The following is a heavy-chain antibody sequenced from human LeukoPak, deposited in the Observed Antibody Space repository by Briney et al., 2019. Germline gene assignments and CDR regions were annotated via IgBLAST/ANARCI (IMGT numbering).Heavy chain of an antibody. CDR1: GGTFSNYA. CDR2: INPNSGGT. V-gene: IGHV1-2*06. Sequence: PWASVKVSCKASGGTFSNYAISWVRQAPGQGLEWMGRINPNSGGTNYAQKFQGRVTMTRDTSISTAYMELSRMRSDDTAVYYCASISGWREGHAFDIWGQGTMVTVSS. J-gene: IGHJ3*02. D-gene: IGHD6-19*01. CDR3: ASISGWREGHAFDI.